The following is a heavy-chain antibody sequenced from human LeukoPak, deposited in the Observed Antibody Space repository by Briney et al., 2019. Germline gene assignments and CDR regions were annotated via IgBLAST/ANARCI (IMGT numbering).Heavy chain of an antibody. D-gene: IGHD3-16*01. CDR3: AREGGMTYDAFDI. J-gene: IGHJ3*02. CDR1: GGSISSGGHY. Sequence: SETLSLTCTVSGGSISSGGHYWSWIRQPAGKGLEYLGRIYSTGSTNYNPSLRSRVTISVDTSKNHFSLKLSSVTAADTAVYYCAREGGMTYDAFDIWGQGTMVTVSS. V-gene: IGHV4-61*02. CDR2: IYSTGST.